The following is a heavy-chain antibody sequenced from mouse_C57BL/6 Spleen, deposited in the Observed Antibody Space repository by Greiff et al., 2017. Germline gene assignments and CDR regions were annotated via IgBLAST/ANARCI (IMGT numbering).Heavy chain of an antibody. CDR2: IYIGNGYT. D-gene: IGHD2-5*01. CDR1: GYTFTSYG. CDR3: ARWIDYSNYLYYAMDY. V-gene: IGHV1-58*01. J-gene: IGHJ4*01. Sequence: EVQLQQSGAELVRPGSSVKMSCKTSGYTFTSYGINWVKQRPGQGLEWIGYIYIGNGYTEYNEKFKGKATLTSEPSSSTAYMQLISLTSEDAAIYFCARWIDYSNYLYYAMDYWGQGTSVTVSS.